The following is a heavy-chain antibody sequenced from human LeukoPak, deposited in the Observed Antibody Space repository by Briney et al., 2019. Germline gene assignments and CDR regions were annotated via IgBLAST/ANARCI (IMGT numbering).Heavy chain of an antibody. V-gene: IGHV3-21*01. CDR3: ARGYCSSTSCYFSGSAFDI. CDR1: GFTFSSYS. Sequence: GGSLRLSCAASGFTFSSYSMNWVRQAPGKGLEWVSSISSSSSYIYYADSVKGRFTISRDNAKNSLYLQMNSLRAEDTAVYYCARGYCSSTSCYFSGSAFDIWGQGTMVTVSS. J-gene: IGHJ3*02. CDR2: ISSSSSYI. D-gene: IGHD2-2*01.